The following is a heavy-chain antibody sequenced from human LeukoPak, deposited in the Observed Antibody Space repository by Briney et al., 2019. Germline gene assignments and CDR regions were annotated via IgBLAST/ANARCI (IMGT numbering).Heavy chain of an antibody. Sequence: PRGSLRLSCAASGFTFSSYSMNWVRQAPGKGLEWVSSISSSSSYIYYADSVKGRFTISRDNAKNSLYLQVNSLRAEDTAVYYCARDLGVYCGGDCPLDYWGQGTLVTVSS. V-gene: IGHV3-21*01. CDR2: ISSSSSYI. D-gene: IGHD2-21*02. CDR1: GFTFSSYS. CDR3: ARDLGVYCGGDCPLDY. J-gene: IGHJ4*02.